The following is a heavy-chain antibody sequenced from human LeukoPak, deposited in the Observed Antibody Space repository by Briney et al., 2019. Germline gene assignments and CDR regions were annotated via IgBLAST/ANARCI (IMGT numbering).Heavy chain of an antibody. J-gene: IGHJ4*02. Sequence: SVKVSCKASGGTFSSYAISWVRQAPGQGLEWMGGIIPIFGTANYAQKLQGRVTMTADTSTSTAYMELRSLRSDDTAVYYCARDPAIKYCSGGSCDPFDYWGQGTLVTVSS. D-gene: IGHD2-15*01. V-gene: IGHV1-69*06. CDR1: GGTFSSYA. CDR2: IIPIFGTA. CDR3: ARDPAIKYCSGGSCDPFDY.